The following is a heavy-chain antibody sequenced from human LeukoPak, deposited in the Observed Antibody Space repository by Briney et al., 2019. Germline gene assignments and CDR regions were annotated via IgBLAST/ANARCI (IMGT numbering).Heavy chain of an antibody. V-gene: IGHV3-23*01. CDR1: GFTFGSSA. D-gene: IGHD6-13*01. CDR3: AKGSLGSWYYFDY. CDR2: FSRSGPDT. J-gene: IGHJ4*02. Sequence: GGSLGLSCAASGFTFGSSAMSWVRQAPGKGPEWVSTFSRSGPDTYYADSVKGRFTIFRDNSKNTLYLQMNSLRAEDTAVYYCAKGSLGSWYYFDYWGQGTLVTVSS.